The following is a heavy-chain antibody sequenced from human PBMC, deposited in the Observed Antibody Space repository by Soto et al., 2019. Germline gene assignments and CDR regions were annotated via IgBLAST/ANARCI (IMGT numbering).Heavy chain of an antibody. CDR2: IIPIFGTA. D-gene: IGHD4-4*01. CDR3: AREWADYRGYYYYGMDV. V-gene: IGHV1-69*01. Sequence: QVQLVQSGAEVKKPGSSVKVSCKASGGTFSSYAISWVRQAPGQGLEWMGGIIPIFGTANYAQKFQGRVTITADESTSTAYMELSSLRSEDTAVYYCAREWADYRGYYYYGMDVWGQGTTVTVSS. J-gene: IGHJ6*02. CDR1: GGTFSSYA.